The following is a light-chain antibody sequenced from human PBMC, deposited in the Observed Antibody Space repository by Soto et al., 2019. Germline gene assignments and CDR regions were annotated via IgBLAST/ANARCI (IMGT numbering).Light chain of an antibody. Sequence: DIQMTQSPSTLSASVGDRVTITCRASQSISSWLAWYQQKPGKAPKLLIYKASSLESGVPSRFSGSGSGTEFTLTISSLQPDDFAAYYCQQYNRYSHTWTFGQGTKVEIK. CDR1: QSISSW. V-gene: IGKV1-5*03. CDR2: KAS. CDR3: QQYNRYSHTWT. J-gene: IGKJ1*01.